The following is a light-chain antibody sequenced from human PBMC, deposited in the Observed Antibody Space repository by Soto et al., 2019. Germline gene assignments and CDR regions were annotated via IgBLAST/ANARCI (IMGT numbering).Light chain of an antibody. V-gene: IGLV2-14*01. Sequence: QSVLTQPASVSGSPGQSITISCTGTSSDIGSNNYVSWFQQRPGKAPTLMIYEVSNRPSGVSTHFSGSKSGNTASLTISGLLHEDEAEYYCSSYTTTTRLFGGGTKLTVL. J-gene: IGLJ3*02. CDR3: SSYTTTTRL. CDR2: EVS. CDR1: SSDIGSNNY.